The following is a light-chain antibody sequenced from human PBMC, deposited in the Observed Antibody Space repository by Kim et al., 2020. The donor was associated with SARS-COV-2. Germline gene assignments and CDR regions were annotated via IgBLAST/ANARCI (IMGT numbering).Light chain of an antibody. Sequence: SPGESATLSSRASQSVSSNYLAWYQQKPGQAPRLLIYGASSRATGIPDRFSGSGSGTDFTLTITRLEPEDFAVYYCQQYSSSPATFGQGTKVDIK. CDR2: GAS. CDR3: QQYSSSPAT. CDR1: QSVSSNY. J-gene: IGKJ1*01. V-gene: IGKV3-20*01.